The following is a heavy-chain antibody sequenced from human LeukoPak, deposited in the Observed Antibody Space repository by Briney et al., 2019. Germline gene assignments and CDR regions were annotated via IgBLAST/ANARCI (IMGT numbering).Heavy chain of an antibody. CDR1: GYTFTSYG. D-gene: IGHD3-10*01. J-gene: IGHJ5*02. CDR3: ARDMYGSGSYHIERAFDP. V-gene: IGHV1-18*01. Sequence: GASVKVSCKASGYTFTSYGISWVRQAPGQGLEWMGWISAYNGNTNYAQKLQGRVTMTTDTSTSTAYMELRSLRSDDTAVYYCARDMYGSGSYHIERAFDPWGQGTLVTVSS. CDR2: ISAYNGNT.